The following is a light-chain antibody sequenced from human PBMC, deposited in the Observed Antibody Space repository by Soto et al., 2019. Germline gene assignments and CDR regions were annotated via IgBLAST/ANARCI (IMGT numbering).Light chain of an antibody. CDR2: SND. CDR1: SSNIGSNT. V-gene: IGLV1-44*01. J-gene: IGLJ2*01. Sequence: QAVVTQPPSASGTPGQRVTISCSGSSSNIGSNTVNWYQQFPGTAPKLLIYSNDLRPSGVPDRFSGSKSGTSASLAISGLQSEDEADYYCAAWDDSMKGVFGGGTQLTVL. CDR3: AAWDDSMKGV.